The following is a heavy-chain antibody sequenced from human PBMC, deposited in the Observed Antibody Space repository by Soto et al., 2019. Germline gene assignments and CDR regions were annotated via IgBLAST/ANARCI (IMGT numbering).Heavy chain of an antibody. V-gene: IGHV4-39*01. J-gene: IGHJ4*02. CDR2: IYYSGST. CDR3: ASSDGGSTIDY. Sequence: PSETLSLTCSVSGGSISSSSYYWGWIRQPPGKGLQWIGTIYYSGSTYYNPSLKSRVTISVDTSKNQFSLKLSSVTAADTAVYYCASSDGGSTIDYCGQGALVTVSS. CDR1: GGSISSSSYY.